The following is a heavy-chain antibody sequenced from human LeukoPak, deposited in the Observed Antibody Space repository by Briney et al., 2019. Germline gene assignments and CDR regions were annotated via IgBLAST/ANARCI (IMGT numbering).Heavy chain of an antibody. Sequence: GGSLRLSCAASGFTFDDYAMHWVRQAPGKGLEWVSGISWNSGSIGYADSVKGRFTISRDNAKNSLYLQMNSLRAEDTAVYYCASSIAARPTYYYMDVWGKGTTVTVSS. CDR2: ISWNSGSI. CDR3: ASSIAARPTYYYMDV. J-gene: IGHJ6*03. D-gene: IGHD6-6*01. CDR1: GFTFDDYA. V-gene: IGHV3-9*01.